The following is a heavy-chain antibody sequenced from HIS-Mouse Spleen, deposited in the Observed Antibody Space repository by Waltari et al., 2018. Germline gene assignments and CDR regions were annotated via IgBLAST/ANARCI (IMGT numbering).Heavy chain of an antibody. CDR2: ISSSSSYI. D-gene: IGHD7-27*01. J-gene: IGHJ4*02. CDR3: ARDAGADY. CDR1: GFTSSSYS. V-gene: IGHV3-21*01. Sequence: EVQLVESGGGLVKPGGSLRLACAASGFTSSSYSMNWVGQAPGKGLEWVSSISSSSSYIYDADSVKGRFTISRDNAKNSLYLQMNSLRAEDTAVYYCARDAGADYWGQGTLVTVSS.